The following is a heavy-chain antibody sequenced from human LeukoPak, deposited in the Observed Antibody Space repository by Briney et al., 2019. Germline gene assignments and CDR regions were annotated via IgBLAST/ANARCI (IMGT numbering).Heavy chain of an antibody. J-gene: IGHJ4*02. CDR2: ISYDGNTK. D-gene: IGHD6-19*01. V-gene: IGHV3-30-3*01. CDR1: GFHFRSYP. CDR3: ARTREQWQVLDY. Sequence: GRSLRLSCAASGFHFRSYPMHWVRQAPGKGLEWVAFISYDGNTKYYAESVKGRFTISRDDSENMVYLQMNSLRAEDTAVYYCARTREQWQVLDYWGQGTLVIVSS.